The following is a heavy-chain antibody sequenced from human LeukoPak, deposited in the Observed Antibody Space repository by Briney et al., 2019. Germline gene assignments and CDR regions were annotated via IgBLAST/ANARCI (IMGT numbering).Heavy chain of an antibody. J-gene: IGHJ4*02. CDR1: GYTFTSNS. CDR2: INVGRGKT. D-gene: IGHD2-21*02. V-gene: IGHV1-3*01. CDR3: ARDTETDLDY. Sequence: ASVKVSCKASGYTFTSNSLHWVRQGPGQRLEWMGYINVGRGKTEYSQKFQGRVTITKDTPASTGYMELSSLRSEDTAVYYCARDTETDLDYWGQGTQVTVSS.